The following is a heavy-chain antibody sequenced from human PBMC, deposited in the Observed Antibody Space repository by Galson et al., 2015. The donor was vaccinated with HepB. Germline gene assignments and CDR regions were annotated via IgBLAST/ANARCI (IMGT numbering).Heavy chain of an antibody. Sequence: SETLSLTCAVFGGTFGGYYWTWIRQPPGKGLEWIGQISDSGGTNYNSSLRSRVTISVDTSKNQISRKLTSVTAADTAVYFCARGCTDVVLRGIFDYWGQGNPVTAS. V-gene: IGHV4-34*01. D-gene: IGHD3-16*01. CDR2: ISDSGGT. CDR1: GGTFGGYY. CDR3: ARGCTDVVLRGIFDY. J-gene: IGHJ4*01.